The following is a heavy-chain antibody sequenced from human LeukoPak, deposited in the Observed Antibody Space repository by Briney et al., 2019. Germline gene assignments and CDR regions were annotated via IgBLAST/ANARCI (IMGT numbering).Heavy chain of an antibody. V-gene: IGHV3-30*18. CDR1: GFTFSSYG. CDR3: AKDYGYCSGGSCYSFDY. Sequence: GGSLRLSCAASGFTFSSYGMHWVRQAPGKELEWVAVISYDGSNKYYADSVKGRFTISRDNSKNTLYLQVNSLRAEDTAVYYCAKDYGYCSGGSCYSFDYWGQGTLVTVSS. D-gene: IGHD2-15*01. CDR2: ISYDGSNK. J-gene: IGHJ4*02.